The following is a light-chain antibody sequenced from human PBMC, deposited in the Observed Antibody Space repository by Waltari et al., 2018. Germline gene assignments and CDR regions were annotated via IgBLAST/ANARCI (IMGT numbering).Light chain of an antibody. J-gene: IGLJ1*01. V-gene: IGLV2-8*01. Sequence: QSALTQPPSASGSPGQSVTISCTGTSSDVGAYNSVSWYQQYPGKAPKLMIYEVTKRPSGVPDRFSAYKSGNTASLTVSGLQAEDEADYYCSSYAGNNNCVFGTGTKVTVL. CDR3: SSYAGNNNCV. CDR1: SSDVGAYNS. CDR2: EVT.